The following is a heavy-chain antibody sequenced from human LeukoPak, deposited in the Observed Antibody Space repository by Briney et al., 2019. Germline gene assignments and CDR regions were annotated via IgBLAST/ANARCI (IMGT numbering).Heavy chain of an antibody. V-gene: IGHV4-59*02. D-gene: IGHD3-16*01. J-gene: IGHJ5*02. Sequence: PSETLSLTCTVSGSSVTSYYWNWIRQPPWKGLEWIGYILYSGTTNYNPSLNSRVTMSLDTSKNQFSLELSSVTAADTAVYYCARRIIARGLGQENWFDPWGQGILVTVSS. CDR1: GSSVTSYY. CDR3: ARRIIARGLGQENWFDP. CDR2: ILYSGTT.